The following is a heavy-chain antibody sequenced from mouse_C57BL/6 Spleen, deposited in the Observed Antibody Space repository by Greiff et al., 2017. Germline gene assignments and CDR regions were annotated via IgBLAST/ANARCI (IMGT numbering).Heavy chain of an antibody. CDR2: IDPETGGT. CDR3: TRSGYYAGFAD. Sequence: QVQLQQSGAELVRPGASVTLSCKASGYTFTDYEMHWVKQTPVHGLEWIGAIDPETGGTAYNQKFKGKAILTADKSSSTAYMELRSLTSEDSAVYYCTRSGYYAGFADWGQGTLVTVAA. V-gene: IGHV1-15*01. CDR1: GYTFTDYE. J-gene: IGHJ3*01. D-gene: IGHD1-1*01.